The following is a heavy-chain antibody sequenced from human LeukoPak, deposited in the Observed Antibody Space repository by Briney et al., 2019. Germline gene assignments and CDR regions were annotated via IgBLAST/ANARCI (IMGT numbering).Heavy chain of an antibody. CDR1: GVSISSSNSY. V-gene: IGHV4-39*07. Sequence: SETLSLTCTVSGVSISSSNSYWGWIRQPPGKGLEWIGSIYYSGNTYYNASLKSRVTISVDTSKNQFSLKLSSVTAADTAVYYCARDLRGYSYGSNWGQGTLVTVSS. CDR2: IYYSGNT. D-gene: IGHD5-18*01. CDR3: ARDLRGYSYGSN. J-gene: IGHJ4*02.